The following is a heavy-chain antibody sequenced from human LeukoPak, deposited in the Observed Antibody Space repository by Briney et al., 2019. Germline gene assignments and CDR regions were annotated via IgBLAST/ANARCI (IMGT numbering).Heavy chain of an antibody. CDR1: GGSISSGSYY. V-gene: IGHV4-61*02. J-gene: IGHJ3*02. D-gene: IGHD6-6*01. Sequence: SQTLSLTCTVSGGSISSGSYYWSWIRQPAGKGLEWIGRIYTSGSTNYNPSLKSRVTISVDTSKNQFSLKLSSVTAADTAVYYCARAGLVDAFGIWGQGTMVTVSS. CDR3: ARAGLVDAFGI. CDR2: IYTSGST.